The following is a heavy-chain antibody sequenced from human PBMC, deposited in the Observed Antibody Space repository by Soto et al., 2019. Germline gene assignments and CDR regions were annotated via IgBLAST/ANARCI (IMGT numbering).Heavy chain of an antibody. CDR3: AKDRELISGIIGPYNWFDP. Sequence: GGSLRLSCAASGFTFSSYGMHWVRQAPGKGLEWVAVISYDGSTKFYADSVQGRFIISRDNSRNTLYLQMNSLRVEDTAVYYCAKDRELISGIIGPYNWFDPWGQGTLVTVSS. D-gene: IGHD1-20*01. V-gene: IGHV3-30*18. CDR2: ISYDGSTK. CDR1: GFTFSSYG. J-gene: IGHJ5*02.